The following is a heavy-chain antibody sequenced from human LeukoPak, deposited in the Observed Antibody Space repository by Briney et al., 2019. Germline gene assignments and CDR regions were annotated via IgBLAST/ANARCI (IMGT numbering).Heavy chain of an antibody. V-gene: IGHV1-2*02. Sequence: ASVKVSCKASGYTFTGYYMHWVRQAPGQGLEWMGWINPNSGGTNYQGRVTMTRDTSISTAYMELSRLGSDDTAVYYCARDSGERGSGSYLIAYWGQGTLVTVSS. CDR3: ARDSGERGSGSYLIAY. CDR2: INPNSGGT. J-gene: IGHJ4*02. D-gene: IGHD3-10*01. CDR1: GYTFTGYY.